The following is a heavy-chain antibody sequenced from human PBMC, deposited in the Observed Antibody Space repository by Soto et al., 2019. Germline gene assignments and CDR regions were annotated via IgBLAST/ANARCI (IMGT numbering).Heavy chain of an antibody. CDR1: GGAISSSSYY. Sequence: SETLSLTCTVSGGAISSSSYYWGWIRQPPGKGLEWIGSFYYSGSTYYNPSLKSRVSISVDTSKNQFSLKLSSVIAADTAVYYCARHSPLYSRPPGWFDPWGQGTLVTVSS. CDR2: FYYSGST. V-gene: IGHV4-39*01. CDR3: ARHSPLYSRPPGWFDP. J-gene: IGHJ5*02. D-gene: IGHD6-13*01.